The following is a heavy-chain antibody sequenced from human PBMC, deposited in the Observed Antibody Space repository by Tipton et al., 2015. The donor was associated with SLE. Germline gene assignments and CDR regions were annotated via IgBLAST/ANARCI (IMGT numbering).Heavy chain of an antibody. J-gene: IGHJ3*02. CDR3: AREEAVAFDI. CDR1: EFTFSTYS. Sequence: SLRLSCAASEFTFSTYSMNWVRQAPGKGLEWVSSIGPSSSSMYYADSVKGRFTISRDNAKNSLYLQMNSLRAEDTAVYYCAREEAVAFDIWGQGTMVTVSS. CDR2: IGPSSSSM. V-gene: IGHV3-21*01.